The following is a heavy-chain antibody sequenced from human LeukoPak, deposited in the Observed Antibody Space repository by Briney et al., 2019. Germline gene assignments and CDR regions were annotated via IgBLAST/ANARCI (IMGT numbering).Heavy chain of an antibody. D-gene: IGHD3-22*01. CDR1: GGSFSGYY. J-gene: IGHJ5*02. CDR2: INHSGST. Sequence: SETLSLTCAVYGGSFSGYYWSWIRQPPGKGLEWIGEINHSGSTNYNPSLKSRVTISVDTSKNQFSLKLSSVTAADTAVYYCARSSTYYYDSINWFDPWGQGTLVTVSS. CDR3: ARSSTYYYDSINWFDP. V-gene: IGHV4-34*01.